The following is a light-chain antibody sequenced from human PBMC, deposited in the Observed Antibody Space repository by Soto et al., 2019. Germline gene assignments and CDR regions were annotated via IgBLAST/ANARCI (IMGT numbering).Light chain of an antibody. Sequence: DIQMTQSPSSLSASVGDRVTITCRASQSISSYLNWYQQKPGKAPNLLIYAASNLQSGVPSRFSGSGSGTDVTLTISSLQPEDFATYYCQQSYSTRWTFGQGTKVEIK. V-gene: IGKV1-39*01. CDR3: QQSYSTRWT. J-gene: IGKJ1*01. CDR1: QSISSY. CDR2: AAS.